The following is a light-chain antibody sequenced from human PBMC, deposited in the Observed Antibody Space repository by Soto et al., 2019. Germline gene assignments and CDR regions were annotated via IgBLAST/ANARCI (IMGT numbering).Light chain of an antibody. CDR2: DAS. J-gene: IGKJ1*01. Sequence: EIVLTQSPAILSMSPGERATLSCRASQSVSSYFAWYQQKPGQAPRLLIYDASNRATGVPARFSGSGSGPDFILTSSSLEPEGFAVDYCQQRRYGPVTFGQGTKVAIK. V-gene: IGKV3-11*01. CDR1: QSVSSY. CDR3: QQRRYGPVT.